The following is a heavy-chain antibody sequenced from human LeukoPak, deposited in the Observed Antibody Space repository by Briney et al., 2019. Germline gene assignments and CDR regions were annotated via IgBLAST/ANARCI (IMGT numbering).Heavy chain of an antibody. Sequence: PGGSLRLSCAASGFTFSSYGMHWVRQAPGKGLEWVAVISYDGSSKYYADSVKGRFTISRDNSKNTLYLQMNSLRAEDTAVYYCAKVAADTPFDIWGQGTMVTVSS. CDR2: ISYDGSSK. D-gene: IGHD6-19*01. CDR1: GFTFSSYG. V-gene: IGHV3-30*18. CDR3: AKVAADTPFDI. J-gene: IGHJ3*02.